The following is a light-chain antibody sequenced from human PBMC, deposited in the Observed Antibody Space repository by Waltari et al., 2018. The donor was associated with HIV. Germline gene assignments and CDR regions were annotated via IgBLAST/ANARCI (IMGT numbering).Light chain of an antibody. CDR3: QQSYRTLT. J-gene: IGKJ4*01. Sequence: IQMTQSPSSLSASVGDRVPITCRASQSISTYLNWYQQKPGEAPKLLIYAASSLQSGVPSRFSGSGSGTDFTLTISNLQPEDFAIYYCQQSYRTLTFGGGTKMDIK. CDR1: QSISTY. CDR2: AAS. V-gene: IGKV1-39*01.